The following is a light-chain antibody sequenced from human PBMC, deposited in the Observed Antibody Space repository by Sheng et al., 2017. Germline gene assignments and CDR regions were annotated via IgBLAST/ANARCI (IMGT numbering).Light chain of an antibody. V-gene: IGLV3-25*03. Sequence: SYELTQPPSVSVSPGQTASITCSGDALPKQYAYWYQQKPGQAPVLVIYKDTERPSGIPERFSGSSSGTTVTLTLSGVQAEDEADYYCQSADSIGTYKVFGGGTKLTVL. CDR2: KDT. CDR1: ALPKQY. J-gene: IGLJ3*02. CDR3: QSADSIGTYKV.